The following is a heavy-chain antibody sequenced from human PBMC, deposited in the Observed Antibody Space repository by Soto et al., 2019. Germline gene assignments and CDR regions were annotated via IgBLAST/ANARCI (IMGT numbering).Heavy chain of an antibody. CDR2: VYYCGIT. D-gene: IGHD6-13*01. Sequence: QVQLQESGPGLVRPSQTLSLTCTVSGGSISSGDYYWSWIRQHPGRGLEWIGYVYYCGITFYNPSLKRRLTVSVDTSKNQSYRRLGSGTAADTAVYYCAREMFGRTWYPGDWGQGTLVTVSS. V-gene: IGHV4-31*03. J-gene: IGHJ4*02. CDR3: AREMFGRTWYPGD. CDR1: GGSISSGDYY.